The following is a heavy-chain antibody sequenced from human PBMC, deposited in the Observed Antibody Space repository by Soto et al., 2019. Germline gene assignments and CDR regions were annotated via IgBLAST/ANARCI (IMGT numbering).Heavy chain of an antibody. CDR2: VIPILGAT. CDR3: VADYGDSGPNRFDF. CDR1: AGTFNNYS. V-gene: IGHV1-69*08. D-gene: IGHD4-17*01. Sequence: QVQLVQSGAEVKKPGSSVKVSCKLSAGTFNNYSINWVRQVPGQGLEWMGRVIPILGATYYLQRLQGRVTITADKATNTAYMELSSLRSEDTAVYYCVADYGDSGPNRFDFWGQGTLVTVSS. J-gene: IGHJ4*02.